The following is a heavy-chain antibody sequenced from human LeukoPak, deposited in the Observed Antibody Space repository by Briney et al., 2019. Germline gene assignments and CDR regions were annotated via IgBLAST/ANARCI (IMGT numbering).Heavy chain of an antibody. J-gene: IGHJ5*02. Sequence: SQTLSLTCTVSGGSISSDNYYWSWIRQPPGKGLEWIGYIYYSGSSYYNPSLKSRVTISVDTSKNQFSLKLSSVTAADTAVYYCARVGSCSGGSCYFRWFDPWGQGTLVTVSS. CDR3: ARVGSCSGGSCYFRWFDP. CDR1: GGSISSDNYY. V-gene: IGHV4-30-4*01. D-gene: IGHD2-15*01. CDR2: IYYSGSS.